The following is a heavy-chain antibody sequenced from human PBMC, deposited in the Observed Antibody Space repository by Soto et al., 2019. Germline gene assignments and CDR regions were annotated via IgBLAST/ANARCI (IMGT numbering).Heavy chain of an antibody. Sequence: ASVKVSCKASGYTFTSYGISWLRQAPGQGLEWMGWISAYNGNTNYAQKLQGRVTMTTDTSTSTAYMELRSLRSDDTAVYYCARVHVHSGYDLALDYWGQGTLVTVSS. CDR1: GYTFTSYG. CDR3: ARVHVHSGYDLALDY. J-gene: IGHJ4*02. CDR2: ISAYNGNT. D-gene: IGHD5-12*01. V-gene: IGHV1-18*01.